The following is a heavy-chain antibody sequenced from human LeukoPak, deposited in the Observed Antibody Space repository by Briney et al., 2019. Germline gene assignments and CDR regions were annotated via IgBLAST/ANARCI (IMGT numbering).Heavy chain of an antibody. D-gene: IGHD3-22*01. V-gene: IGHV4-34*01. CDR2: INHSGST. CDR3: ARRAVYYDSSGYYYANFDY. J-gene: IGHJ4*02. Sequence: SETLSLTCAVYGGSFSGYYWSWIRQPPGKGLEWIGEINHSGSTNYNPSLKSRVTISVDTSKNQFSLKLSSVTAADTAVYYCARRAVYYDSSGYYYANFDYWGQGTLVTVSS. CDR1: GGSFSGYY.